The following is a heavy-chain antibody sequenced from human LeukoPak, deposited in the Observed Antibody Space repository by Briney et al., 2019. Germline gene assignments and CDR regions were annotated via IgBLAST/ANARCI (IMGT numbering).Heavy chain of an antibody. CDR1: EFTFSNYY. Sequence: QTGGSLRLSCAASEFTFSNYYMSWVRQAPGKGLEWVSYISGDANTMHHADSVKGRFTISRDNTQKSLYLDMHSLRAEDTAVYYCARDHGGGVFDIWGQGTMVTVSS. V-gene: IGHV3-48*01. CDR2: ISGDANTM. J-gene: IGHJ3*02. D-gene: IGHD4-23*01. CDR3: ARDHGGGVFDI.